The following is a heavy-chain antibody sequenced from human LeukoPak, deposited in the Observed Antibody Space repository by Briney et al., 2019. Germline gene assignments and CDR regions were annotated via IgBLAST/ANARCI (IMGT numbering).Heavy chain of an antibody. CDR3: ARSRPGVELYDY. D-gene: IGHD1-26*01. CDR2: ISSSSSYI. V-gene: IGHV3-21*01. CDR1: GFTFSSYS. Sequence: GGSLRLSCAASGFTFSSYSMNWVRQAPGKGLEWVSSISSSSSYIYYADSVKGRFTISRDNAKNSLYLQMNSLRAEDTAAYYCARSRPGVELYDYWGQGTLVTVSS. J-gene: IGHJ4*02.